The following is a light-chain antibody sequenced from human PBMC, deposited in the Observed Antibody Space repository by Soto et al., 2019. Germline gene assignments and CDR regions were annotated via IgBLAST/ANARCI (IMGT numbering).Light chain of an antibody. CDR1: QSVNNNY. CDR3: QHYGSSSWT. CDR2: GAS. J-gene: IGKJ1*01. Sequence: EIVLTQSPGTLSLSPGERATLSCRASQSVNNNYLAWYQQQKPGQAPRLLIYGASSRATGVPDRFSGSGSGSDFTLAISTLEPEDFVVYYCQHYGSSSWTFAQGTKVEIK. V-gene: IGKV3-20*01.